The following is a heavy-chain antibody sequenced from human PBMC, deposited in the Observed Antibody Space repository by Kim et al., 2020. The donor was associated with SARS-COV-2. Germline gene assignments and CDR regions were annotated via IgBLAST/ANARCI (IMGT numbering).Heavy chain of an antibody. V-gene: IGHV3-9*01. CDR1: GFTFGDYA. J-gene: IGHJ5*02. CDR2: ISWNSGSI. Sequence: GGSLRLSCAASGFTFGDYAMHWVRQAPGKGLEWVSGISWNSGSIGYADSVKGRFTISRDNAKNSLYLQMNSLRAEDTALYYCAKGGPRLSNNWFDPWGQGRLVTVSS. D-gene: IGHD6-25*01. CDR3: AKGGPRLSNNWFDP.